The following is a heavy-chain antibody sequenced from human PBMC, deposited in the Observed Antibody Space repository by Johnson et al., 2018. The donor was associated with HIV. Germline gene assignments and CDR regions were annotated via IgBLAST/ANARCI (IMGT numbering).Heavy chain of an antibody. CDR2: IWYDGSNK. CDR3: ARGRTQFWEGWAFDI. CDR1: GFTFSSYG. Sequence: QVQLVESGGGVVQPGRSLRLSCAASGFTFSSYGMHWVRQAPGKGLEWVAVIWYDGSNKYFAEFVKGRFTISRDNSKNTLYLQMNSLRAEDTAVYYCARGRTQFWEGWAFDIWGQGTMVIVSS. D-gene: IGHD3-3*01. J-gene: IGHJ3*02. V-gene: IGHV3-33*08.